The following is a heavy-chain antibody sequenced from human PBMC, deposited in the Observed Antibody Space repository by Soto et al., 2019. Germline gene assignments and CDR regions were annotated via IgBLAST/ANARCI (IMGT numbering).Heavy chain of an antibody. J-gene: IGHJ2*01. CDR3: ASRAVAGLNWYFDL. D-gene: IGHD6-19*01. CDR2: IYYSGST. V-gene: IGHV4-39*01. CDR1: ADSISSTSHY. Sequence: QLQLQESGPGLVKPSETLSLTCTVSADSISSTSHYWGWIRQPPGKGLEWIGSIYYSGSTYYNPSLKSRVIISVDTSKSQFSLKLSSVTAADMAVYYCASRAVAGLNWYFDLWGRGTLVTVSS.